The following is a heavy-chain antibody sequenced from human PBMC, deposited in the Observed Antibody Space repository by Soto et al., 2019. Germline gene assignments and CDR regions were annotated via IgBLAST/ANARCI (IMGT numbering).Heavy chain of an antibody. CDR3: PRDSSGSLDN. CDR2: IKRDGSTK. D-gene: IGHD6-6*01. Sequence: GGSLRLSCTTSGFTFTDYYMAWVRQAPGKGPEWVANIKRDGSTKNYADSVKGRFTISRDNAKNSLYLQMDSLRADDSAVYYCPRDSSGSLDNWGQGTLVTVSS. V-gene: IGHV3-7*01. J-gene: IGHJ4*02. CDR1: GFTFTDYY.